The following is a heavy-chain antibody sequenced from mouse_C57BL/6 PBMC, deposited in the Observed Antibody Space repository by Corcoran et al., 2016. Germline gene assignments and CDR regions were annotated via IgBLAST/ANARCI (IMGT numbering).Heavy chain of an antibody. CDR3: ARDYGSPWYFDV. CDR1: GYTFTTYG. J-gene: IGHJ1*03. CDR2: INTYSGVP. V-gene: IGHV9-3*01. D-gene: IGHD1-1*01. Sequence: QIQLVQSGPELKKPGETVKLSCKASGYTFTTYGMSWVKQAPGKGLKWMGWINTYSGVPTYADDFKGRFAFSLETSASTAYLQINNLKNEDTATYFCARDYGSPWYFDVGGTGTTVTVSS.